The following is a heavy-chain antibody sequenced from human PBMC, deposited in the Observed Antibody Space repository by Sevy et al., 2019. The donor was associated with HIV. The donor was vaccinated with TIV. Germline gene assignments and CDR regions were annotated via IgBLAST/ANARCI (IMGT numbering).Heavy chain of an antibody. J-gene: IGHJ6*02. CDR1: GYTFTGYY. V-gene: IGHV1-2*06. CDR3: ARDKPTGSHAPYYYGMDV. D-gene: IGHD3-10*01. CDR2: ISPNSGGT. Sequence: ASVKVSCKASGYTFTGYYMHWVRQAPGQGLEWMGRISPNSGGTNCAQKFQGRVTMTRDTSISTAYMELSRLRSDDTAVYYCARDKPTGSHAPYYYGMDVWGQGTTVTVSS.